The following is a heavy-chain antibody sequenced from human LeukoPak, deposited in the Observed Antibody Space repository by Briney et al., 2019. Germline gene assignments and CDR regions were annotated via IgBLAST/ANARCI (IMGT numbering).Heavy chain of an antibody. CDR3: ARDRMFDY. CDR1: GGSISSSGYY. J-gene: IGHJ4*02. V-gene: IGHV4-61*08. CDR2: IYYSGST. Sequence: SETLSLTCTVSGGSISSSGYYWSWIRQHPGKGLEWIGYIYYSGSTNYNPSLKSRVTISVDTSKNQFSLKLSSVTAADTAVYYCARDRMFDYWGQGTLVTVSS.